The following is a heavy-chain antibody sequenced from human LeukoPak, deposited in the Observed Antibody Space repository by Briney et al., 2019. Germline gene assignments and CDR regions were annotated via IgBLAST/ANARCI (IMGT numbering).Heavy chain of an antibody. J-gene: IGHJ4*02. CDR3: ARGGGAVAVAVNIDY. V-gene: IGHV3-7*03. CDR1: GFTFSGYW. D-gene: IGHD2-15*01. Sequence: PGGSLRLSCAASGFTFSGYWMTWVRQAPGKGLEWVANEKQDGSERYYVDSVKGRFTISRDNAKNSVYLQMNSLRAEDTAVYYCARGGGAVAVAVNIDYWGQGTLVTVSS. CDR2: EKQDGSER.